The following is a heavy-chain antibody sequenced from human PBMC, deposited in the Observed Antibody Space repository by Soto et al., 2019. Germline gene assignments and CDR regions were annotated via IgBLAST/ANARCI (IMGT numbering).Heavy chain of an antibody. CDR3: ARDRRDIVGQLGY. CDR2: ISFHGNTK. D-gene: IGHD5-12*01. CDR1: GFAFSRFA. Sequence: QVQLVDSGGGVVRPGTSLTLSCAASGFAFSRFAMHWVRQAPGKGLEWVAGISFHGNTKHYSDSVKGRFTISRDNSRNTLYLQMNALRVEDTALYYCARDRRDIVGQLGYWGQGTQVTVSS. V-gene: IGHV3-30-3*01. J-gene: IGHJ4*02.